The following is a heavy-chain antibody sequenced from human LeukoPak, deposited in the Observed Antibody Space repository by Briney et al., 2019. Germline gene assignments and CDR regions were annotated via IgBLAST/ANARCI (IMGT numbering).Heavy chain of an antibody. Sequence: GRSLRLSCVASGFSFSNYAMHWVRQAPGKGLEWVAVISYDGSNKYYADSVKGRFTISRDNSKNTLYLQMSSLRAEDTAVYYCARSWERAFDIWGQGTMVTVSS. J-gene: IGHJ3*02. CDR1: GFSFSNYA. CDR3: ARSWERAFDI. V-gene: IGHV3-30*06. CDR2: ISYDGSNK. D-gene: IGHD1-26*01.